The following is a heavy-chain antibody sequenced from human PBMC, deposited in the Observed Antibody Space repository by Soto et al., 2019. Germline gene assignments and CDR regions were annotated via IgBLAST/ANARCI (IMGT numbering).Heavy chain of an antibody. CDR2: IIPIFGTA. V-gene: IGHV1-69*13. CDR3: ARAWDYDFWSGHYYGMDV. D-gene: IGHD3-3*01. J-gene: IGHJ6*02. CDR1: GGTFSSYA. Sequence: VKVSFKASGGTFSSYAISWVRQAPGQGLEWMGGIIPIFGTANYAQKFQGRVTITADESTSTAYMELSSLRSEDTAVYYCARAWDYDFWSGHYYGMDVWGQGTTVTVSS.